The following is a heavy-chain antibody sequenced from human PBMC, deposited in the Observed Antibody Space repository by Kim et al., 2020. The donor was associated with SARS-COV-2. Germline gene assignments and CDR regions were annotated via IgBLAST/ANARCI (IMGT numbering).Heavy chain of an antibody. J-gene: IGHJ4*02. V-gene: IGHV3-23*01. CDR3: AKDARYLGYCSSTSCPEDY. Sequence: GRFTISSDNSKKTLYLQMNSLRAEDTAVYYCAKDARYLGYCSSTSCPEDYWGQGTLVTVSS. D-gene: IGHD2-2*01.